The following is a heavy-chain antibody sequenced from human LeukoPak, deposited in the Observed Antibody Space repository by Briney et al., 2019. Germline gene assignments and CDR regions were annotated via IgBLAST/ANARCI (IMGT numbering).Heavy chain of an antibody. CDR3: ARAPRYNWNDDRDFDY. J-gene: IGHJ4*02. CDR1: GYTFTSYD. D-gene: IGHD1-20*01. Sequence: ASVRVSCKASGYTFTSYDINWVRQATGQGLEWMGWMNPNSGNTGYAQKFLGRVTMTRNTSISTAYMELSSLRSEDTAVYYCARAPRYNWNDDRDFDYWGQGTLVTVSS. CDR2: MNPNSGNT. V-gene: IGHV1-8*01.